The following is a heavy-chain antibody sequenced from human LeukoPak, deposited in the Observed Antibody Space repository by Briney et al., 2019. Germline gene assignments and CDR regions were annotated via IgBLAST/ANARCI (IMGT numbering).Heavy chain of an antibody. V-gene: IGHV5-51*01. J-gene: IGHJ4*02. CDR3: ARHGVPDRGGDY. Sequence: GESLKISCKGSGYSFYIYWIGWVRQMPGKGLEWMGIIYPDDSDTRYSPSSQDQGTISADKSINTAYLQWSSLKASDTAMYYCARHGVPDRGGDYWGQGTLVTVSS. CDR2: IYPDDSDT. D-gene: IGHD3-10*01. CDR1: GYSFYIYW.